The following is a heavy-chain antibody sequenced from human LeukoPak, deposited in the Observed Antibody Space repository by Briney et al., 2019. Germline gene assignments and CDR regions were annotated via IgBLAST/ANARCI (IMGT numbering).Heavy chain of an antibody. CDR3: ARELIAAATRGAFDI. V-gene: IGHV3-66*01. Sequence: GGSLRLSCAASGFTVSRNQMSWVRQAPGKGLECVSVIYSGGSTYYADSVKGRFTISRDNSKNTLCLQMNSLRAEDTAVYYCARELIAAATRGAFDIWGQGTMVTLSS. CDR1: GFTVSRNQ. J-gene: IGHJ3*02. D-gene: IGHD6-13*01. CDR2: IYSGGST.